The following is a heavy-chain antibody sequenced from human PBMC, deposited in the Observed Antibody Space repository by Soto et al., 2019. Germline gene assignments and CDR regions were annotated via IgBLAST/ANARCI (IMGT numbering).Heavy chain of an antibody. J-gene: IGHJ6*02. V-gene: IGHV4-59*01. CDR2: IHYSGTT. Sequence: SETLSLTCTVSGGSISSSYWSWIRQLPGKGLEWIAYIHYSGTTNYNPSLKSRVTISGDTSKNQVSLELTSVTAADTAVYYCARHSPYYGMDVWGQGTTVTVSS. CDR3: ARHSPYYGMDV. CDR1: GGSISSSY.